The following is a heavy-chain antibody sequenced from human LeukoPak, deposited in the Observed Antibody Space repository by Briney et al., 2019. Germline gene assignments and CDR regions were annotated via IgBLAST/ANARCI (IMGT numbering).Heavy chain of an antibody. CDR3: ARGGKATVVTM. CDR2: IYSSGST. V-gene: IGHV4-4*07. J-gene: IGHJ4*02. CDR1: GGSINSYY. Sequence: SETLSLTCTVSGGSINSYYWSWIRQPAGKGLEWIGRIYSSGSTNYNPSLKSRVSMSVDTSKNQFSLKLTSVTAADTALYYCARGGKATVVTMWGQGILVTVSS. D-gene: IGHD4-23*01.